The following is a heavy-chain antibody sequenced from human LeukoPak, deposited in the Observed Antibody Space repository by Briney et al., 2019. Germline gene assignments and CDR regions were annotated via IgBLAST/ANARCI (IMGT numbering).Heavy chain of an antibody. CDR2: ISSSSSYI. D-gene: IGHD3-16*02. CDR3: ATTLGGVIVIGRFVY. CDR1: GFTFSSYS. V-gene: IGHV3-21*01. Sequence: AGSLRLSCAASGFTFSSYSMNWVRQAPGKGLVWVSSISSSSSYIYYADSVKGRFTISRDNATNSLYLHRNSLSDEDTAVYYCATTLGGVIVIGRFVYWGEGSL. J-gene: IGHJ4*02.